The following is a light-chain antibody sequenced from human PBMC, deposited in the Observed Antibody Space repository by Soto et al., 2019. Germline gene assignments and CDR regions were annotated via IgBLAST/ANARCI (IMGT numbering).Light chain of an antibody. CDR3: QQYGSSGLT. V-gene: IGKV3-20*01. CDR2: SAS. Sequence: EIVLTQSPGTLSLTSGERATLSCRASQSISGTYVAWYQQKPGQAPRLLIYSASTRATGIPDRFSGSGSGTDFTLTISRLEPEDFAVYYCQQYGSSGLTFGGGTRWIS. CDR1: QSISGTY. J-gene: IGKJ4*01.